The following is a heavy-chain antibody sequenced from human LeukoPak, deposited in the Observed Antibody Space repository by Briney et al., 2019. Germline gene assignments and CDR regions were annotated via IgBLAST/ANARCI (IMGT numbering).Heavy chain of an antibody. CDR3: AKINPPRFPYGSGSYIRPNWFDP. V-gene: IGHV4-28*05. D-gene: IGHD3-10*01. Sequence: SETLSLTCAVSGYSISSSNWWGWIRQPPGKGLEWIGYIYYSGSIYYNPSLKSRVTISVDTSKNQFSLKLSSVTAADTAVYYCAKINPPRFPYGSGSYIRPNWFDPWGQGTLVTVSS. CDR2: IYYSGSI. J-gene: IGHJ5*02. CDR1: GYSISSSNW.